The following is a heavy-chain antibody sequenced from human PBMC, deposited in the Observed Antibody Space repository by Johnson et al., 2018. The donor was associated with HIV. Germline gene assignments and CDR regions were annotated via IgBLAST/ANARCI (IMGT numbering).Heavy chain of an antibody. J-gene: IGHJ3*02. V-gene: IGHV3-20*04. D-gene: IGHD3-22*01. CDR3: ARDSDYSSGDYGGAFDS. CDR1: GFTFDDYG. Sequence: EKLVESGGVVVQPGGSLRLSCAVSGFTFDDYGMSWVRQAPGKGLEWVSGISWNGGSTGYADSVKGRFTISRDNAKNSLYLQMNSMRAEDKALYYCARDSDYSSGDYGGAFDSCGQGTMVPVSS. CDR2: ISWNGGST.